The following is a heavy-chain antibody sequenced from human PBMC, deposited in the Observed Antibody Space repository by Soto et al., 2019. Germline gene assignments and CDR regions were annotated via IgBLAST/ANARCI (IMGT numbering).Heavy chain of an antibody. CDR1: GYTFTSYG. CDR2: ISAYNGNT. CDR3: ARAGIRGVTSDAFDI. V-gene: IGHV1-18*01. J-gene: IGHJ3*02. Sequence: QVQLVQSGAEVKKPGASVKVSCKASGYTFTSYGISWVRQAPGQGLEWMGWISAYNGNTNYAQKLQGRVTMTTDTSTSTAYMELRSLSADETAVYFCARAGIRGVTSDAFDIWGQGTMVTVSS. D-gene: IGHD3-10*01.